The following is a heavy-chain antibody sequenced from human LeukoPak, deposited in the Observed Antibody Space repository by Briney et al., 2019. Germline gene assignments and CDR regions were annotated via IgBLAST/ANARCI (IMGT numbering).Heavy chain of an antibody. V-gene: IGHV3-21*01. Sequence: PGGSLRLSCAASGFIFSSYNMIWVRQAPGKGLEWVSFISSSSSYIYYADSVKGRFTISRDNAKNSLYLQMNSLSAEDTAVYYCARESGSDYYYMDVWGKGTTVTVSS. J-gene: IGHJ6*03. CDR3: ARESGSDYYYMDV. CDR1: GFIFSSYN. CDR2: ISSSSSYI.